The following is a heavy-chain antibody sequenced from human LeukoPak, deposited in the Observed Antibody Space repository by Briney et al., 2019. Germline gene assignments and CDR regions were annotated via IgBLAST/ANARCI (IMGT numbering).Heavy chain of an antibody. V-gene: IGHV3-30*02. CDR1: GFTFSSYG. CDR3: ARGPYSTLVPYDAFDI. J-gene: IGHJ3*02. CDR2: IRYDGSNK. D-gene: IGHD6-13*01. Sequence: PGGSLRLSCAASGFTFSSYGMHWVRQAPGKGLEWVAFIRYDGSNKYYADSVKGRFTISRDNSKNTLYLQMNSLRAEDTAVYYCARGPYSTLVPYDAFDIWGQGTMVTVSS.